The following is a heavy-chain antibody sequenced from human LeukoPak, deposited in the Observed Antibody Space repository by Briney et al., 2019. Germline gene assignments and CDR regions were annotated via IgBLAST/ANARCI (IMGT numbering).Heavy chain of an antibody. J-gene: IGHJ4*02. CDR2: ITSSGTTI. CDR1: GFRFSSYE. D-gene: IGHD3-3*01. V-gene: IGHV3-48*03. Sequence: GGSLRLSCAAPGFRFSSYEMNWVRQAPGKGLAWVSYITSSGTTIHYADSVKGRFTISRDNAKTSLYLQMNSLRAEDTALYYCARLSTVDFWSPFDYWGQGTLVTVSS. CDR3: ARLSTVDFWSPFDY.